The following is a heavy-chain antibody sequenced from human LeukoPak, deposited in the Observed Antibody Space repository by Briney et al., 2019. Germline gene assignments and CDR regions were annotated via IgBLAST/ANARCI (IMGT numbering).Heavy chain of an antibody. CDR1: GYSFTSGHY. CDR3: ARYCTTATCMLRGFDY. J-gene: IGHJ4*02. Sequence: SSGTLCLTCSVSGYSFTSGHYWGWIRQPPGRVLEGIAIIYHTGSTHYNPSLKSRVTISVDTSKNTLSLQLSTVTAADTAVYYFARYCTTATCMLRGFDYWGPGTLVTVSS. V-gene: IGHV4-38-2*01. CDR2: IYHTGST. D-gene: IGHD2-8*01.